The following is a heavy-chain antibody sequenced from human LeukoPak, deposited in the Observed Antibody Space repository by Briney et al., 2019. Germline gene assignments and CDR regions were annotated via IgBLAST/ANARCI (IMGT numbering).Heavy chain of an antibody. J-gene: IGHJ6*03. CDR3: ARVGCSTTTCYASHYSYSYIDV. Sequence: SETLSLTCTVSGGSITSSSYYWGWIRQPPGKGLEWIGSVYYSGSTYYNPSLKSRVTISVDTSKNQFSLKVTSVTAADTAVYYCARVGCSTTTCYASHYSYSYIDVWGKGTTVTISS. CDR1: GGSITSSSYY. V-gene: IGHV4-39*07. D-gene: IGHD2-2*01. CDR2: VYYSGST.